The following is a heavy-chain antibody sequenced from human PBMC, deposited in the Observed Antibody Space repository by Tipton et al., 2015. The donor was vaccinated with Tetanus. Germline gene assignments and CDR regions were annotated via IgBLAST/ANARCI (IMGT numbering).Heavy chain of an antibody. CDR2: ISGNSENT. Sequence: SLRLSCAASGFTFNTYALTWVRQAPGKGLEWVATISGNSENTYYPNSVKGRFTISRDTSSNTLYLQMNSLRAEDTAVYFCAKDCTSVAAHLCSWGQGTLVTVSS. D-gene: IGHD6-6*01. CDR1: GFTFNTYA. CDR3: AKDCTSVAAHLCS. V-gene: IGHV3-23*01. J-gene: IGHJ5*02.